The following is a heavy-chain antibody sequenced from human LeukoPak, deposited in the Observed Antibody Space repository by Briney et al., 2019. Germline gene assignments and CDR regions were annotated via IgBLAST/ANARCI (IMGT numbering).Heavy chain of an antibody. CDR3: ARGIVLMVYAEYYFDY. V-gene: IGHV4-61*02. CDR2: IDTSGST. J-gene: IGHJ4*02. D-gene: IGHD2-8*01. Sequence: SQTLSLTCTVSGGSISSGSYYWSWIRQPAGKGLELFGRIDTSGSTNYNPSLKSRVTISVDTSKNQFSLKLSSVTAADTAVYYCARGIVLMVYAEYYFDYWGQGTLVTVSS. CDR1: GGSISSGSYY.